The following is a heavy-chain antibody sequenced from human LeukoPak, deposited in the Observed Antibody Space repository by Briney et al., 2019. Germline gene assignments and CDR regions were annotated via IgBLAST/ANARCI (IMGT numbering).Heavy chain of an antibody. CDR3: ARWDGYSSSPDY. Sequence: GASVKASCKASGYTFTGFYMHWVRQAPGQGLEWMGWINPHSADTGYAQKFLGRVTMTRDMSISTIYMELTRLRSDDTALYYCARWDGYSSSPDYWGQGTLVTVSS. CDR1: GYTFTGFY. D-gene: IGHD6-13*01. CDR2: INPHSADT. V-gene: IGHV1-2*02. J-gene: IGHJ4*02.